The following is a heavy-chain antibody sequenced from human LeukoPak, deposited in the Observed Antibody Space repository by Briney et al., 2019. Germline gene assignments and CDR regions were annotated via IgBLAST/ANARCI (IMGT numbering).Heavy chain of an antibody. CDR3: ARVGTDCYFDY. D-gene: IGHD2-21*02. CDR2: IYHSGGT. V-gene: IGHV4-30-2*01. CDR1: GGSISSGGYY. J-gene: IGHJ4*02. Sequence: SETLSLTCTVSGGSISSGGYYWSWIRQPPGKGLEWIGYIYHSGGTYYNPPLKSRVTISVDRSKNQFSLKLSSVTAADTAVYYCARVGTDCYFDYWGQGTLVTVSS.